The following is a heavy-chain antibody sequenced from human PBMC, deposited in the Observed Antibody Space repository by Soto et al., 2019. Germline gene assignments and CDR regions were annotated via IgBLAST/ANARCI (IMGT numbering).Heavy chain of an antibody. CDR2: ISYSGST. CDR3: ARRGPGTYVPGGAAYVMDV. V-gene: IGHV4-31*03. D-gene: IGHD3-10*01. Sequence: SETLSLTCTVSGDSISSGGYYWIWMRQHQGKDWEWIGYISYSGSTYYNPSLKSGVTISVDTSKNQFSLKLTSVTATDTALYYCARRGPGTYVPGGAAYVMDVWGQGTTVTVSS. J-gene: IGHJ6*02. CDR1: GDSISSGGYY.